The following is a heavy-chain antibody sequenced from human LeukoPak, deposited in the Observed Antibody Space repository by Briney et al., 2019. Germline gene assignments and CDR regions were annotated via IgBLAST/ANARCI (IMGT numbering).Heavy chain of an antibody. J-gene: IGHJ4*02. CDR3: AKIRVAVAGTMGYYFDY. Sequence: PGGSLRLSCAASGFTFSSYAMSWVRQAPGKGLEWVSAISGSGGSTYYADSVKGRFTISRDNSKNTLYLQMNSLRAEDTAVYYCAKIRVAVAGTMGYYFDYWGQGTLVTVSP. CDR1: GFTFSSYA. CDR2: ISGSGGST. V-gene: IGHV3-23*01. D-gene: IGHD6-19*01.